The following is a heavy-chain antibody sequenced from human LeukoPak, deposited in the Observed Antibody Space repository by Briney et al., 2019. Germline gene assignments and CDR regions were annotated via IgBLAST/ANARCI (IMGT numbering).Heavy chain of an antibody. V-gene: IGHV4-39*01. J-gene: IGHJ4*02. Sequence: PSETLSLTCTVSGGSISSSSYYWGWIRQPPGKGLEWIGSIYYSGSTYCNPSLRSRVTISVDTSKNQFSLKLSSVTAADTAVYYCARHATRFLEWLLFDYWGQGTLVTVSS. CDR1: GGSISSSSYY. CDR2: IYYSGST. D-gene: IGHD3-3*01. CDR3: ARHATRFLEWLLFDY.